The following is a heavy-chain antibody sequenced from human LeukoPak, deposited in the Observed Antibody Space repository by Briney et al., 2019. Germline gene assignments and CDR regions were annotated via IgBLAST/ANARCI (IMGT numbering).Heavy chain of an antibody. D-gene: IGHD2-21*02. V-gene: IGHV4-34*01. J-gene: IGHJ4*02. Sequence: SETLSLTCALYGGSFSGYYWTWIRQPPGKGLEWIGEINHSGGTNYNPSLKSRVTISVDTSKNQFSLKLSSVTAADTAVYYCARGHPLLDYWGQGTLVTVSS. CDR1: GGSFSGYY. CDR3: ARGHPLLDY. CDR2: INHSGGT.